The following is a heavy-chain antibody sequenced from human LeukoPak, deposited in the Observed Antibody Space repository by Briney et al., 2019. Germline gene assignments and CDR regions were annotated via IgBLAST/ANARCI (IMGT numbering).Heavy chain of an antibody. V-gene: IGHV3-7*01. Sequence: PGGSLRLSCAASVFTISPYWMSWVRQAPGKGREWVANIKQDGREKYYVDSVKGRFAISRDNAKNSVYLQINGLRAEDTAVYYCARENTAVPGGDCWGQGTLVTVSS. J-gene: IGHJ4*02. CDR2: IKQDGREK. CDR3: ARENTAVPGGDC. CDR1: VFTISPYW. D-gene: IGHD5-18*01.